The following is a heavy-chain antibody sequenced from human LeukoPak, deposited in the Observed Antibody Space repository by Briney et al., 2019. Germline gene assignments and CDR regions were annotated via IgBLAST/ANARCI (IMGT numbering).Heavy chain of an antibody. CDR1: GGSISSGGYS. D-gene: IGHD3-10*01. V-gene: IGHV4-30-2*01. CDR2: IYHSGST. Sequence: SQTLSLTCAVSGGSISSGGYSWSWIRQPPGKGLEWIGYIYHSGSTYYNPSLKSRVTISVDRSKNQFSLKLSSVTAADTAVYYCARVPYGSGENWFDLWGQGALVTVSS. CDR3: ARVPYGSGENWFDL. J-gene: IGHJ5*02.